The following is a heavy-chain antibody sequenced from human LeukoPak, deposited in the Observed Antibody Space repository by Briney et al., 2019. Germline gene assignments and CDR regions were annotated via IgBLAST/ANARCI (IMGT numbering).Heavy chain of an antibody. V-gene: IGHV5-51*01. CDR2: IYPGDSDT. J-gene: IGHJ4*02. CDR3: ARPGMDDSSGYYLGYFDY. D-gene: IGHD3-22*01. CDR1: GYSFTSYW. Sequence: GESLKISCQGSGYSFTSYWIGWVRQMPGKGLEWMGIIYPGDSDTRYSPSFQGQVTISADKSISTAYLQWSSLKASDTAMYYCARPGMDDSSGYYLGYFDYWGQGTLVTVSS.